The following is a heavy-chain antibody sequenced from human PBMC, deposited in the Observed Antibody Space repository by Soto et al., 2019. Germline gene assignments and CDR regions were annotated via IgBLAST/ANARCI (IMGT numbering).Heavy chain of an antibody. D-gene: IGHD3-10*01. J-gene: IGHJ6*02. Sequence: QVQLVQSGAEVKKPGSSVKVSCKASGGTFSSYAISWVRQAPGQGLEWMGGIIPIFGTANYAQKFQGRVTITVDESTSTAYMELSSLRSEDTAVYYCARDPELNYYGSGWYGMDVWGQGTTVTVSS. CDR3: ARDPELNYYGSGWYGMDV. CDR2: IIPIFGTA. CDR1: GGTFSSYA. V-gene: IGHV1-69*01.